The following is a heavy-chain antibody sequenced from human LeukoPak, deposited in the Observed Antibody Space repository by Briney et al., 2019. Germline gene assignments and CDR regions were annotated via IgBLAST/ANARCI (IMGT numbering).Heavy chain of an antibody. CDR2: ISAYNGNT. CDR3: ARTSFFYYDSSGYPDY. Sequence: ASVKVSCKASGYTFTSYGISWVRQAPGQGLEWMGWISAYNGNTNYAQKLQGRVTMTTDTSTSTAYMELGSLRSDDTAVYYCARTSFFYYDSSGYPDYWGQGTLVTVSS. D-gene: IGHD3-22*01. J-gene: IGHJ4*02. V-gene: IGHV1-18*01. CDR1: GYTFTSYG.